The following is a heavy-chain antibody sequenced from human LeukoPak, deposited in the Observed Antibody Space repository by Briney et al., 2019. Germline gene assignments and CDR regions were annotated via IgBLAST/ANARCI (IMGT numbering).Heavy chain of an antibody. J-gene: IGHJ4*02. CDR1: GFTFSSYW. CDR2: INQDGSEK. CDR3: GRVGAYYGSGSYSDY. D-gene: IGHD3-10*01. V-gene: IGHV3-7*01. Sequence: GGSLRLSCAACGFTFSSYWMSWVRQAPGKGLEWVANINQDGSEKYYVDSVKGRFTISRDNAKKSLYLQMNSLRAEDTAVYYCGRVGAYYGSGSYSDYWGQGTLVTVSS.